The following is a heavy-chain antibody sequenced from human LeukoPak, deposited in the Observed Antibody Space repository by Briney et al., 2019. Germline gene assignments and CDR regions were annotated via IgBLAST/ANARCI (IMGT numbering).Heavy chain of an antibody. V-gene: IGHV1-69*05. CDR2: IIPIFGTA. CDR3: ASCNYYDSSGYYPYYFDY. J-gene: IGHJ4*02. Sequence: GASVKLSCKASGGSFSSYAISWVRQAAGQGLEWMGGIIPIFGTANYAQKFQGRVTITTDESTSTAYMELSSLRSEDTAVYYCASCNYYDSSGYYPYYFDYWGQGTLVTVSS. D-gene: IGHD3-22*01. CDR1: GGSFSSYA.